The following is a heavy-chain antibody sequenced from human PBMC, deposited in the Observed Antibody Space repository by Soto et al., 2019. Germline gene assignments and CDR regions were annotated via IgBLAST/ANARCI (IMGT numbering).Heavy chain of an antibody. Sequence: ASVKVSCKASGYTFTSYAMHWVRQAPGQRLEWMGWINAGNGNTKYSQKFQGRVTITRDTSASTAYMELSSLRSEDTAVYYCARGGGHGYDVWSCYILQISFDIWGQGTMVTVSS. CDR3: ARGGGHGYDVWSCYILQISFDI. CDR2: INAGNGNT. V-gene: IGHV1-3*01. J-gene: IGHJ3*02. CDR1: GYTFTSYA. D-gene: IGHD3-3*01.